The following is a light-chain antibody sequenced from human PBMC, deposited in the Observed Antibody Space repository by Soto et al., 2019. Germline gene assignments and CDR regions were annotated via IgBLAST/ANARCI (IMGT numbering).Light chain of an antibody. V-gene: IGLV1-40*01. CDR1: SSNIGAGYD. J-gene: IGLJ2*01. CDR2: GNS. CDR3: QSYDSSLSGHVV. Sequence: QLVLTQPPSVSGAPGQRFTIPCTGSSSNIGAGYDVHWYQQLPGTAPKLLIYGNSNRPSGVPDRFSGSKSGTSASLAITGLQAEDEADYYCQSYDSSLSGHVVFGGGTKLTVL.